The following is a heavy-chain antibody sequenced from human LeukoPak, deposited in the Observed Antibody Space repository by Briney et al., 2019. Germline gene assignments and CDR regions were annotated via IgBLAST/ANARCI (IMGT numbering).Heavy chain of an antibody. J-gene: IGHJ4*02. CDR2: IYHSGST. CDR3: ARDQTLTGGLDY. CDR1: GGSISSGGYY. Sequence: PSETVSLTCTVSGGSISSGGYYWRWIRQPPGKGLEWIGYIYHSGSTYYNPSLKSRVTISVDRSKNQFSLKLSSVTAADTAVYYCARDQTLTGGLDYWGQGTLVTVSS. D-gene: IGHD7-27*01. V-gene: IGHV4-30-2*01.